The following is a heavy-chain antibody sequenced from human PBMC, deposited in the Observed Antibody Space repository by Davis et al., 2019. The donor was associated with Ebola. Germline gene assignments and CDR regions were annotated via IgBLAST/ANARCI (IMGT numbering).Heavy chain of an antibody. CDR3: ARVCDYDFWSGFYYYYGMDV. D-gene: IGHD3-3*01. Sequence: ASVKVSCKASGYTFTSYGISWVRQAPGQGLEWMGWISAYNGNTNYAQKLQGRVTMTTDTSTSTAYMELRSLRSDDTAVYYCARVCDYDFWSGFYYYYGMDVWGQGTTVTVSS. V-gene: IGHV1-18*01. CDR1: GYTFTSYG. J-gene: IGHJ6*02. CDR2: ISAYNGNT.